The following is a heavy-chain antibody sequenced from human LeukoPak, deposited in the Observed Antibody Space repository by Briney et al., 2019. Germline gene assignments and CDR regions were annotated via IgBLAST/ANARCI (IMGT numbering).Heavy chain of an antibody. CDR2: ISSSSSYI. J-gene: IGHJ4*02. D-gene: IGHD1-26*01. Sequence: GGSLRLSCAASGFTFSSYSMNWVRQAPGKGLEWVSSISSSSSYIYYADSVKGRFTISRDNAKNSLYLQMNSLRAEDTAVYYCARDSVVGMGATDYWGQGTLVTVSS. V-gene: IGHV3-21*01. CDR3: ARDSVVGMGATDY. CDR1: GFTFSSYS.